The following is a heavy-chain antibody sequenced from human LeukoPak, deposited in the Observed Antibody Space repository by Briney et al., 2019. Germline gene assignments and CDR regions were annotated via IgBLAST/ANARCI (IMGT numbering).Heavy chain of an antibody. V-gene: IGHV4-31*03. CDR3: ARESSVTPYYFDY. Sequence: PSETLSLTCTVSGGSISSGGYYWSWIRQHPGKGLEWIGYIYYSGSTYYNPSLKSRVTISVDTSKNQFSLKLSSVTAADTAVYYCARESSVTPYYFDYWGQGTLVTVPS. CDR1: GGSISSGGYY. D-gene: IGHD4-11*01. CDR2: IYYSGST. J-gene: IGHJ4*02.